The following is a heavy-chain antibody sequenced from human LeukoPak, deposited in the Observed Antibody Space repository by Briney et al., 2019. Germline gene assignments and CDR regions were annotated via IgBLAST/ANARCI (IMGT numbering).Heavy chain of an antibody. CDR2: INHSGST. J-gene: IGHJ3*02. CDR1: GGSISSYY. CDR3: ARKRGSYGFSAFDI. Sequence: SETLSLTCTVSGGSISSYYWSWIRQPPGKGLEWIGEINHSGSTNYNPSLKSRVTISVDTSKNQFSLKLSSVTAADTAVYYCARKRGSYGFSAFDIWGQGTMVTVSS. D-gene: IGHD1-26*01. V-gene: IGHV4-34*01.